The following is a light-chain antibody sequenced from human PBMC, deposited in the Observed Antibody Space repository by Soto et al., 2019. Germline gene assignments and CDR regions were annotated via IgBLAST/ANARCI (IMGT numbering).Light chain of an antibody. CDR2: GAS. Sequence: EIQMTQSPSSLSASVGDRVTITCRASQGISNYLAWYQQKPGKVPKLLIYGASTLQSGVPSRLSGSGSGTEFTLIITGLQPEDVATYYCQKYDSAPWTFGQGTKVEIK. J-gene: IGKJ1*01. CDR1: QGISNY. V-gene: IGKV1-27*01. CDR3: QKYDSAPWT.